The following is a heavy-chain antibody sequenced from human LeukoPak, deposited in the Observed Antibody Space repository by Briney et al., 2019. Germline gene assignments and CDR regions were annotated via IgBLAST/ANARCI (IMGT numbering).Heavy chain of an antibody. D-gene: IGHD5-18*01. V-gene: IGHV1-18*01. CDR3: ARVHTAMVNWYYFDY. Sequence: ASVKVSCKVSGYTFTSYGISWVRQAPGQGLEWMGWISAYNGNTNYAQKLQGRVTMTTDTSTSTAYMELRSLRSDDTAVYYCARVHTAMVNWYYFDYWGQGTLVTVSS. CDR2: ISAYNGNT. CDR1: GYTFTSYG. J-gene: IGHJ4*02.